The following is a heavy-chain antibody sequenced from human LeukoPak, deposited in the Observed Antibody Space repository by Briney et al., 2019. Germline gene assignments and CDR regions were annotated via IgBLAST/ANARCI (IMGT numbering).Heavy chain of an antibody. CDR3: ARGSDWERGSYDY. CDR1: GFNFRSYW. Sequence: PGGSLRLSCAASGFNFRSYWMKWVRQAPGKGLEWVANIKEDGSKKYYVDSVKGRFTISRDNAENSLYLQMNSLRVEGTAVYYCARGSDWERGSYDYWGQGTLVTVSA. CDR2: IKEDGSKK. J-gene: IGHJ4*02. V-gene: IGHV3-7*05. D-gene: IGHD1-26*01.